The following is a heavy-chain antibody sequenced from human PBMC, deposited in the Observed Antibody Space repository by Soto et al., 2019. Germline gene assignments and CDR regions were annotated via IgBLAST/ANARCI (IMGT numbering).Heavy chain of an antibody. D-gene: IGHD6-13*01. CDR2: IYYSGST. Sequence: SETLSLTCTVSGGSISSYYWSWIRQPPGKGLEWIGYIYYSGSTNYNPSLKSRVTISVDTSKNQFSLKLSSVTAADTAVYYCARTYSSSWSPFDHWGQGTLVTVSS. CDR3: ARTYSSSWSPFDH. J-gene: IGHJ4*02. V-gene: IGHV4-59*12. CDR1: GGSISSYY.